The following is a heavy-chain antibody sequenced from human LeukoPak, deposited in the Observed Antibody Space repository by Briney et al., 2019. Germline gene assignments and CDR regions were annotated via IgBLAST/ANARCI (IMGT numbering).Heavy chain of an antibody. D-gene: IGHD6-13*01. V-gene: IGHV1-2*02. J-gene: IGHJ4*02. CDR2: INPNSGGT. Sequence: GASVKVSCKSSGYTFTGYYMHWVRQAPGQGLEWMGWINPNSGGTNYAQKFQGRVTMTRDTSISTAYMELSRLRSDDTAVYYCARATYSSSWTDYWGQGTLVTVSS. CDR3: ARATYSSSWTDY. CDR1: GYTFTGYY.